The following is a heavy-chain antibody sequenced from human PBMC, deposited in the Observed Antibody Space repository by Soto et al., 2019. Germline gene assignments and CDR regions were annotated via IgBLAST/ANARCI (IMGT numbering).Heavy chain of an antibody. CDR1: VFTFSSYG. V-gene: IGHV3-33*01. CDR3: ARGLHSLFDY. Sequence: PGGSLRLSCAASVFTFSSYGMHWVRQAPGKGLEWVAVIWYDGNNKYYADSVKGRFTISRDNSNNTLYVQMTSLRAEDTAVYYCARGLHSLFDYWGQGTLVTVSS. J-gene: IGHJ4*02. CDR2: IWYDGNNK. D-gene: IGHD2-21*01.